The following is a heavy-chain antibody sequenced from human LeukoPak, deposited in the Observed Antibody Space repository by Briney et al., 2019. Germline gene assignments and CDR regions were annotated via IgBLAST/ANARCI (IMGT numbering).Heavy chain of an antibody. CDR3: TWGGSGYYAY. D-gene: IGHD3-3*01. CDR2: ISGTGDGT. Sequence: GGSLRLSCVASGFTFSSQAMSWVRQAPGKGLEWVSVISGTGDGTYYADSVKGRFTISRDNSKNTLYLQMNSLRADDTAVYFCTWGGSGYYAYWGQGMLVTVSS. V-gene: IGHV3-23*01. J-gene: IGHJ4*02. CDR1: GFTFSSQA.